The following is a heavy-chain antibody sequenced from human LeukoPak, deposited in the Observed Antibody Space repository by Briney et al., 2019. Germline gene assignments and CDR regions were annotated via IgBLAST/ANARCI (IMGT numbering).Heavy chain of an antibody. V-gene: IGHV3-66*02. CDR2: VYSGGST. J-gene: IGHJ4*02. Sequence: GGSLRLSCAASGFTVSSNYMSWVRQAPGKGLEWVPVVYSGGSTYYADSVKGRFTISRDNSKNTLYLQMNSLRAEDTAVYYCAGYYDSSGYYYFDYWGQGTLVTVSS. CDR3: AGYYDSSGYYYFDY. CDR1: GFTVSSNY. D-gene: IGHD3-22*01.